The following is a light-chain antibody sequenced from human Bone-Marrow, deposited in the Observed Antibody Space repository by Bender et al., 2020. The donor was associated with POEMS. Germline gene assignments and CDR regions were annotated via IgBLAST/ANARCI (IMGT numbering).Light chain of an antibody. CDR1: SSDVGDYNY. V-gene: IGLV2-8*01. CDR2: EVT. Sequence: QSALTQPPSASGSPGQSVTISCTGTSSDVGDYNYVSWYRQHPGKAPELMIYEVTRRPSGVPDRFSGSKSGNTASLTVSGLRAEDEADYYCCSYSGVGFFGAGTKVTVL. J-gene: IGLJ1*01. CDR3: CSYSGVGF.